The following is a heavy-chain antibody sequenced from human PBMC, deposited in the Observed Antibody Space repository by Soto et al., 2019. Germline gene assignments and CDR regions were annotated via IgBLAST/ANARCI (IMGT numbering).Heavy chain of an antibody. Sequence: GGTLRLACAASGFTLSAYDMHWVRQAEGKGLEWVSALGAADDPYYLVSVKGRFTISRENAKNSLYLQMNNLRAGDTAVYYCARAYSGRLPRRADYYYAMDVWGQGTTVTVSS. V-gene: IGHV3-13*05. CDR1: GFTLSAYD. CDR2: LGAADDP. CDR3: ARAYSGRLPRRADYYYAMDV. D-gene: IGHD2-15*01. J-gene: IGHJ6*02.